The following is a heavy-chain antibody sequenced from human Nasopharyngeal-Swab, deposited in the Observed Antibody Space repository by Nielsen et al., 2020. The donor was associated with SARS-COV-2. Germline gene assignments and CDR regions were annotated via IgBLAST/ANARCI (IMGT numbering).Heavy chain of an antibody. CDR3: AAPGGYCSSTSCYRAAYYCYYGMDV. Sequence: ASVKVSCKASGYTFTGYYMHWVRQAPGQGLEWMGRINPNSGGTNYAQKFQGRVTMTRDTSISTAYMELSRLRSDDTAVYYCAAPGGYCSSTSCYRAAYYCYYGMDVWGQGTTVTVSS. V-gene: IGHV1-2*06. CDR2: INPNSGGT. J-gene: IGHJ6*02. CDR1: GYTFTGYY. D-gene: IGHD2-2*02.